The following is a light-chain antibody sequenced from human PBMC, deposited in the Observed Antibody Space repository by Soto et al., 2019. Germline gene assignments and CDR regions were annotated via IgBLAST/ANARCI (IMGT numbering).Light chain of an antibody. CDR2: SDN. CDR1: SSNIGSNT. V-gene: IGLV1-44*01. J-gene: IGLJ1*01. CDR3: AAWDDSLNGYV. Sequence: QPVLTQSPSASGTPGQRVTISCSGSSSNIGSNTVNWYHQLPGTAPKLLIYSDNQRPSGVPDRFSGSKSGTSASLAISGLQSEDEADYYCAAWDDSLNGYVLASGTKLT.